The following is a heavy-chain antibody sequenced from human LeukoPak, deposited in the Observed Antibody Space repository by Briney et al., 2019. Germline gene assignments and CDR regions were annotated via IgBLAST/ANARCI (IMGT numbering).Heavy chain of an antibody. D-gene: IGHD3-22*01. CDR2: IYTSGST. CDR1: GGSISSGSYY. CDR3: ARDLVYYYYDSSGYYMDV. Sequence: SSETLSLTCTVSGGSISSGSYYWSWIRQPAGKGLEWIGRIYTSGSTNYNPSLKSRVTISVDTSKNQFSLKLSSVTAADTAVYYCARDLVYYYYDSSGYYMDVWGKGTTVTVSS. V-gene: IGHV4-61*02. J-gene: IGHJ6*03.